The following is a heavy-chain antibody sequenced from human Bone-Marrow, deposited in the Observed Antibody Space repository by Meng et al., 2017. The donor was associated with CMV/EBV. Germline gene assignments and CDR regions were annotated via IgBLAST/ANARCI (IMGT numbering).Heavy chain of an antibody. CDR3: ARDVGWRALAGHVEY. CDR1: RYTFTDYY. D-gene: IGHD6-19*01. V-gene: IGHV1-2*02. Sequence: ASVKVSCKASRYTFTDYYIHWVRQAPGQGLEWMGCINPDSGDTDYAQKFQGRVTLTRGASISTAYMDLSRLRSDDTAVYYCARDVGWRALAGHVEYWGQGTLVTVSS. J-gene: IGHJ4*02. CDR2: INPDSGDT.